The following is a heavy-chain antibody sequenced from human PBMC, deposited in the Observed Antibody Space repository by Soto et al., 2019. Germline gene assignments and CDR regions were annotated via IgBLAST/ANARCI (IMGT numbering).Heavy chain of an antibody. CDR1: GFTFINYW. CDR3: AKGGYYSYDAFDM. CDR2: INRDGSST. V-gene: IGHV3-74*03. J-gene: IGHJ3*02. D-gene: IGHD3-22*01. Sequence: LRLSCAASGFTFINYWTHWVRQAPGKGLVWVSRINRDGSSTTYADSVEGRFTISRDNAKNTLDLQMNSLRAEDTAVYYCAKGGYYSYDAFDMWGQGTMVTVSS.